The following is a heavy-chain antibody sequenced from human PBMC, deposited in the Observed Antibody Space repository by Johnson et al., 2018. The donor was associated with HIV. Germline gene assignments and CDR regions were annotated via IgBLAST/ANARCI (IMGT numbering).Heavy chain of an antibody. Sequence: QVQLVESGGGVVQPGGSLRLSCAASGFTFSYYGMHWVRQAPGKGLEWVSVIRFDGSNEYYADSVKGRFTISRDNSKYTLYLQMNSLRAEDTAVYYCAKLDVSLNAFDIWGQGTMVTVSS. CDR3: AKLDVSLNAFDI. J-gene: IGHJ3*02. V-gene: IGHV3-30*02. CDR2: IRFDGSNE. CDR1: GFTFSYYG. D-gene: IGHD5/OR15-5a*01.